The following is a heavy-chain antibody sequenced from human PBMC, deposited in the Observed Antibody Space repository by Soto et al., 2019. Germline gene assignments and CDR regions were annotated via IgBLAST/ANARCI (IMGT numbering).Heavy chain of an antibody. CDR3: SRIAVSGPLPGFDY. J-gene: IGHJ4*02. Sequence: QLQLQESGPGLVKPSETLSLTCTVSGGSISNSSYLWGWIRQPPGKGLQWIGSVSHIGSTNYNPSLKSRLTVSVGTSKTQSSLRLNSVTAADTAVYYCSRIAVSGPLPGFDYWGQGILVTVSS. CDR2: VSHIGST. V-gene: IGHV4-39*01. D-gene: IGHD6-19*01. CDR1: GGSISNSSYL.